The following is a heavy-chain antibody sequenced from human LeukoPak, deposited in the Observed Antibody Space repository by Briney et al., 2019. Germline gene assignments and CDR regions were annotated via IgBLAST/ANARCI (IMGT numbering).Heavy chain of an antibody. V-gene: IGHV3-33*01. CDR3: AREGQGGGSFDY. J-gene: IGHJ4*02. CDR1: GFTFSSYG. D-gene: IGHD2-15*01. Sequence: PGRSLRLSCAASGFTFSSYGMHWVRQAPGKGLEWVAVIWYDGSNKYYADSVKGRFTISRDNSKNTLYLQVNSLRAEDMAVYYCAREGQGGGSFDYWGQGTLVTVSS. CDR2: IWYDGSNK.